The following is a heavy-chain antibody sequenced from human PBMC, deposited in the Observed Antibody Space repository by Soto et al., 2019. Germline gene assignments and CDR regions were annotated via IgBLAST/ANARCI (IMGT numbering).Heavy chain of an antibody. Sequence: ASVKFSCKASGGSFSSFGISWVRQAPGQGLEWMGGIIPVFGRPNYAQRFRGRLTITADESTNTVYLELIDLRSEDTAVYYCAREGSGYNLWGQGTQVTVSS. D-gene: IGHD5-12*01. CDR1: GGSFSSFG. CDR3: AREGSGYNL. J-gene: IGHJ1*01. V-gene: IGHV1-69*13. CDR2: IIPVFGRP.